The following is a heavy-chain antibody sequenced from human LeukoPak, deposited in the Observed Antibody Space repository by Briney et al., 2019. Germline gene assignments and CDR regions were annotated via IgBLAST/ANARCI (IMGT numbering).Heavy chain of an antibody. CDR1: GYTFTSYG. D-gene: IGHD3-22*01. J-gene: IGHJ6*03. CDR2: ISAYNGNT. V-gene: IGHV1-18*01. Sequence: ASVKVSCKASGYTFTSYGISWVRQAPGQGLEWMGWISAYNGNTNYAQKLQGRVTMTTDTSTSTHYMELRSLRSDDTAVYYCARSVYYDSSGWMRPHPYYYMDVWGKGTTVTISS. CDR3: ARSVYYDSSGWMRPHPYYYMDV.